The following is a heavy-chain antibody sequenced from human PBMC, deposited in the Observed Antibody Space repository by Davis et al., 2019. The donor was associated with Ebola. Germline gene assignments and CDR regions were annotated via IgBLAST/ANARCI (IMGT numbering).Heavy chain of an antibody. CDR3: AREHLSSGYYYFDY. CDR1: GGSISSYY. Sequence: GSLRLSCTVSGGSISSYYWSWIRQPPGKGLEWIGYIYYSGSTNYNPSLKSRVTISVDTSKNQFSLKLSSVTAADTAVYYRAREHLSSGYYYFDYWGQGTLVTVSS. J-gene: IGHJ4*02. V-gene: IGHV4-59*01. D-gene: IGHD3-22*01. CDR2: IYYSGST.